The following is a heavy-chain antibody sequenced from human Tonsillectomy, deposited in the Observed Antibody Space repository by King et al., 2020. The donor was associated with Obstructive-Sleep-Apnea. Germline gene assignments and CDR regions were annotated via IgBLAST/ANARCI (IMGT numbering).Heavy chain of an antibody. CDR1: GYSFTSYW. Sequence: VQLVESGAEVKKPGESLKISCKGSGYSFTSYWIGWVRQMPGKGLEWMGIIYPGDSDTRYSPSFQGQVTISADKSISTAYLQWSSLKASDSAMYYCARRGQRAYSGGDCYSFDYWGQGTLVTVSS. D-gene: IGHD2-21*02. CDR3: ARRGQRAYSGGDCYSFDY. CDR2: IYPGDSDT. J-gene: IGHJ4*02. V-gene: IGHV5-51*01.